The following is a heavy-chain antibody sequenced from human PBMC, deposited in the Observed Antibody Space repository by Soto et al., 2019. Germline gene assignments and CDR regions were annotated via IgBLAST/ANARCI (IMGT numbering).Heavy chain of an antibody. J-gene: IGHJ4*02. CDR3: AVNYYDSSGYYLFAY. CDR1: GFTFSSYA. D-gene: IGHD3-22*01. CDR2: ISGSGGST. Sequence: EVQLLESGGGLVQPGGSLRLSCAASGFTFSSYAMSWVRQAPGKGLEWVSAISGSGGSTYYADSVKGRFTISRDNSKNTLYLQMNSLRAADTAVYYCAVNYYDSSGYYLFAYWGQGSLVTVSS. V-gene: IGHV3-23*01.